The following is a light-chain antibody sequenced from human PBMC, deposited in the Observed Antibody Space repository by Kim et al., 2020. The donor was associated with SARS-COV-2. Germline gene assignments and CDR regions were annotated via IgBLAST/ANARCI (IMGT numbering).Light chain of an antibody. Sequence: QSLTISCTGSTSDIGNSNYVYWYQQHPGKAPKLIIYDLTYRPSGVSSRFSASKSGNTASLTISGLQADDEADYYCSSYTSSSTLGVFGGGTKLTVL. J-gene: IGLJ3*02. V-gene: IGLV2-14*03. CDR3: SSYTSSSTLGV. CDR1: TSDIGNSNY. CDR2: DLT.